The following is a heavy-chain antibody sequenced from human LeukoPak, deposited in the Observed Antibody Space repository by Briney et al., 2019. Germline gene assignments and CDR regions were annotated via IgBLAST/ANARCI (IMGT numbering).Heavy chain of an antibody. CDR1: GFAFSTYA. CDR3: AKDWRRDCSSTSCYIGTIDY. CDR2: ISDDGRHN. J-gene: IGHJ4*02. D-gene: IGHD2-2*02. V-gene: IGHV3-30*04. Sequence: GGSLRLSCAASGFAFSTYAMNWVRQAPGKGLEWVAVISDDGRHNYYADSVKGRFTISRGNSKNTLYLQMNSLRAEDTAVYYCAKDWRRDCSSTSCYIGTIDYWGQGTLVTVSS.